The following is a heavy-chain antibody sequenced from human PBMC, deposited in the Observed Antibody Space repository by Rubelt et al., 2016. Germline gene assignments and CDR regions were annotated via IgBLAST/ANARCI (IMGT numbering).Heavy chain of an antibody. CDR3: AGGSMAAGTTHFDY. V-gene: IGHV1-18*01. CDR1: GYTFTSYG. J-gene: IGHJ4*02. CDR2: ISAYNGNT. Sequence: QVQLVQSGAEVKKPGASVKVSCKASGYTFTSYGISWVRQAPGQGLEWMGWISAYNGNTNYARNVEGRVTMTTDTSTGRAYMGLRGLRSDDAAVYYCAGGSMAAGTTHFDYWGQGTLVTVSS. D-gene: IGHD6-13*01.